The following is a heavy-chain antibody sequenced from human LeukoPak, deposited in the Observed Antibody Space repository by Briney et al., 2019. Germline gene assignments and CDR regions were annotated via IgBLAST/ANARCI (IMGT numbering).Heavy chain of an antibody. J-gene: IGHJ5*02. CDR1: GGSISSGGYY. CDR3: ARARRGYCSSTSCYAWFDP. CDR2: IYYSGST. Sequence: SETLSLTCTVSGGSISSGGYYWSWIRQHPGKGLEWIGYIYYSGSTYYNPSLKSRVTISVDTSKNQFSLKLSSVTAADTAVYYCARARRGYCSSTSCYAWFDPWGQGTLVTVSS. D-gene: IGHD2-2*01. V-gene: IGHV4-31*03.